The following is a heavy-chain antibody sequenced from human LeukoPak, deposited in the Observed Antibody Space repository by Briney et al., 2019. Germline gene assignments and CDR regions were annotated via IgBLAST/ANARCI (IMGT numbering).Heavy chain of an antibody. Sequence: GGSLRLSCAASGFTFSSYSMNWVRQAPGKGLEWVSSISSSSSYIYYADSVKGRFTISRDSAKNSLYLQMNSLRAEDTAVYYCARGHALRYFDWLFDYWGQGALVTVSS. V-gene: IGHV3-21*01. D-gene: IGHD3-9*01. CDR3: ARGHALRYFDWLFDY. J-gene: IGHJ4*02. CDR2: ISSSSSYI. CDR1: GFTFSSYS.